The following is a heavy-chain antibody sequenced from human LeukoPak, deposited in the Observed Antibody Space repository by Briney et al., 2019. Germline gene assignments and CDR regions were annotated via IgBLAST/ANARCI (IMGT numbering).Heavy chain of an antibody. V-gene: IGHV3-30-3*01. D-gene: IGHD3-10*01. CDR3: ARDIGGRNMVRGTDY. J-gene: IGHJ4*02. CDR1: GFTFSSYA. Sequence: PGGSLRLSCAASGFTFSSYAMHWVRQAPGKGLEWVAVISYDGSNKYYADSVKGRFTISRDNSKNTLYLQMNSLRAEDTAVYYCARDIGGRNMVRGTDYWGQGTLVTVSS. CDR2: ISYDGSNK.